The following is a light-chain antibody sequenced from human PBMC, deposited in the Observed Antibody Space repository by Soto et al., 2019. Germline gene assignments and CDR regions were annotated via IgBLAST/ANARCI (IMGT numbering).Light chain of an antibody. CDR3: QQYGRSPLT. CDR2: GAS. Sequence: EIVLTQSPGTLSLSPGERATLSCRASQSVSSSYLGWYQQKPGQAPRLLIYGASTRATGIPDRFSGIGSGTDFTLTISSLEPEDSAVYYCQQYGRSPLTFGGGTKVEIK. J-gene: IGKJ4*01. V-gene: IGKV3-20*01. CDR1: QSVSSSY.